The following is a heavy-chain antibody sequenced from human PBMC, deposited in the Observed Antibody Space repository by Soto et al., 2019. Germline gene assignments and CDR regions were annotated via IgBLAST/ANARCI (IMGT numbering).Heavy chain of an antibody. J-gene: IGHJ5*02. CDR1: GFTFSSYG. Sequence: QVQLVESGGGVVQPGRSLRLSCAASGFTFSSYGMHWVRQAPGKGLEWVAVISYDGSNKYYADSVKGRFTFSRDNSKNTLYLQMNSLRAEDTAVYYCAKNHYYGSGPAWFDPWGQGTLVTVSS. CDR2: ISYDGSNK. CDR3: AKNHYYGSGPAWFDP. V-gene: IGHV3-30*18. D-gene: IGHD3-10*01.